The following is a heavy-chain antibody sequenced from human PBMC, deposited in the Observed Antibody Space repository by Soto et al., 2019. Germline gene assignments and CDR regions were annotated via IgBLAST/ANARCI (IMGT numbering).Heavy chain of an antibody. CDR1: GFTFNNYA. Sequence: PGGSLRLSCAASGFTFNNYAMNWVRQAPGKGLEWVSSISSSGDDTYYPDSVKGRFTISRDNSRNTLYLQMNSLRAEDTAVYYCARVKVAGTDYYYYGMDVWGQGTTVTVSS. CDR2: ISSSGDDT. J-gene: IGHJ6*02. V-gene: IGHV3-23*01. CDR3: ARVKVAGTDYYYYGMDV. D-gene: IGHD6-19*01.